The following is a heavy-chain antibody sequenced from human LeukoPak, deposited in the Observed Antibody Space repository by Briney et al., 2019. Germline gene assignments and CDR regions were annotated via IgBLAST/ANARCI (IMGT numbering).Heavy chain of an antibody. Sequence: SVKVSCKASGGTFSSYTISWVRQAPGQGLERMGRIIPILGIANYAQKFQGRVTITAGKSTSTAYMELSSLRSEDTAVYYCASPRALYCSSTSCQTANGAFDIWGQGTMVTVSS. D-gene: IGHD2-2*01. CDR1: GGTFSSYT. CDR2: IIPILGIA. CDR3: ASPRALYCSSTSCQTANGAFDI. V-gene: IGHV1-69*02. J-gene: IGHJ3*02.